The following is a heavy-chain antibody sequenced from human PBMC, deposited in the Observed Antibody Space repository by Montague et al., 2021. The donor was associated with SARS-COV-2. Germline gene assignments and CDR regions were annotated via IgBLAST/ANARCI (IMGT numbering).Heavy chain of an antibody. V-gene: IGHV4-39*07. D-gene: IGHD6-13*01. Sequence: SETLSLTCTVSGGSISSSSYYWGWIRRPPGKGLEWIGSIYYSGSTCYNPSLKSRVTISVDTSKNQFSLKLSSVTAADTAVYYCARVGRQQLVRLSGMDVWGQGTTVTVSS. CDR3: ARVGRQQLVRLSGMDV. CDR2: IYYSGST. J-gene: IGHJ6*02. CDR1: GGSISSSSYY.